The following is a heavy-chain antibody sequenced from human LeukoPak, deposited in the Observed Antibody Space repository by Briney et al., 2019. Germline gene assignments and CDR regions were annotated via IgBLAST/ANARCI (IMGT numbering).Heavy chain of an antibody. D-gene: IGHD1-26*01. CDR3: ARGRALGALDY. J-gene: IGHJ4*02. V-gene: IGHV3-23*01. Sequence: GGSLRLSCAASGFTFNTYAMSWVRQAPGKGLEWVSSISEKGERTYYADSVKGRFTISRDNSRNTLYLQMNSLSAEDTAVYYCARGRALGALDYWGQGTLVTVSS. CDR1: GFTFNTYA. CDR2: ISEKGERT.